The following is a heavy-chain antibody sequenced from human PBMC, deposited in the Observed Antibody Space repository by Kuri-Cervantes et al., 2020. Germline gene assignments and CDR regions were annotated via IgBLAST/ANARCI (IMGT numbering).Heavy chain of an antibody. V-gene: IGHV3-30-3*02. Sequence: GGSLRLSCAASGFTFSNYAMHWVRQAPGKGLEWVALISYDGSNKYYTDSVKGRFTISRDNSKNTLYLQMNSLRAEDTAVYYCAKTSAIMVRRDTAYYMDVWGKGTTVTVSS. J-gene: IGHJ6*03. CDR1: GFTFSNYA. CDR3: AKTSAIMVRRDTAYYMDV. D-gene: IGHD3-10*01. CDR2: ISYDGSNK.